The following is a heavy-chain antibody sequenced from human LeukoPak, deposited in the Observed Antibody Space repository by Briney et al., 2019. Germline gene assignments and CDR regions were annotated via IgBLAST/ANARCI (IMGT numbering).Heavy chain of an antibody. V-gene: IGHV2-70*11. J-gene: IGHJ4*02. Sequence: SGPALVKPTQTLTLTCTFSGFSLSTSGMCVSWIRQPPGKALEWLARIDWDDDKDYSTSLKTRLTISKDTSKNQVVLTMTNMDPVDTATYYCAAGSVEMATINDWGQGTLVTVSS. D-gene: IGHD5-24*01. CDR3: AAGSVEMATIND. CDR2: IDWDDDK. CDR1: GFSLSTSGMC.